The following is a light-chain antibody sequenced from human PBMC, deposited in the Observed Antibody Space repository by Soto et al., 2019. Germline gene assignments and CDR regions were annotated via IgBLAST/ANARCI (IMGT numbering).Light chain of an antibody. V-gene: IGKV3-20*01. J-gene: IGKJ2*03. Sequence: EIVLTQSPGTLSLSPGDRVTLSCRASQSVSTNYFSWYQQKPGQAPRLLIYATASRAVGIPDRFSGSGSGTDVTLTISRIEHEDFAMYYCQQYGDYNSPRYSFGQGTRMEI. CDR3: QQYGDYNSPRYS. CDR1: QSVSTNY. CDR2: ATA.